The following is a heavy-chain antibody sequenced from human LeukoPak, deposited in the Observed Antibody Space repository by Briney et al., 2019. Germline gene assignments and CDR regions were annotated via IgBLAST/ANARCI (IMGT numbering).Heavy chain of an antibody. Sequence: PSETLSLTCTVSGYSISSGYYWGWIRQPPGKGLEWIGSIYHSGSTYYNPSLKSRVTISVDTSKNQFSLKLSSVTAADTAVYYCARSSIAAPGIFDYWGQGTLVTVSS. CDR1: GYSISSGYY. CDR3: ARSSIAAPGIFDY. CDR2: IYHSGST. D-gene: IGHD6-6*01. V-gene: IGHV4-38-2*02. J-gene: IGHJ4*02.